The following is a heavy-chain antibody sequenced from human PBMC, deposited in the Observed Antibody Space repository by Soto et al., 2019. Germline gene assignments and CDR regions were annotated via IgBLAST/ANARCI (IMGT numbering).Heavy chain of an antibody. CDR1: GFTFSSFW. J-gene: IGHJ3*02. Sequence: GGSLRLSCAASGFTFSSFWMSWVRQAPGKGLEWVAKIKHDGSEKFYVNSVEGRFTISRDSTENSLYLQMNSLRVADTAVYYCARDGTDDAFDIWGQGTVVTVSS. V-gene: IGHV3-7*03. CDR3: ARDGTDDAFDI. CDR2: IKHDGSEK.